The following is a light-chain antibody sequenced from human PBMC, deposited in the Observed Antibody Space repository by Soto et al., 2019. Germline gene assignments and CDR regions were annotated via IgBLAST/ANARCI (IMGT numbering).Light chain of an antibody. CDR3: RQYGSSPLT. J-gene: IGKJ1*01. CDR2: GAS. Sequence: EIVLTQSPGTLSLSPGERATLSCRASQSLSSTYLAWYQQKPGQAPRLLIYGASNRATGIPDRFSGSGSGTDFTLTINRLEPEDFAVYYCRQYGSSPLTFGQGTKVEIK. V-gene: IGKV3-20*01. CDR1: QSLSSTY.